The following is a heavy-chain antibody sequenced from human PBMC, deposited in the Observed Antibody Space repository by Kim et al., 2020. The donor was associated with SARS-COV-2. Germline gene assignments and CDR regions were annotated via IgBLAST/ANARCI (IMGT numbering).Heavy chain of an antibody. CDR3: ARGTTARLYYFDY. D-gene: IGHD3-16*01. J-gene: IGHJ4*02. V-gene: IGHV1-69*13. CDR1: GGTLSSYA. Sequence: SVKVSCKASGGTLSSYAISWVRQAPGQGLEWMGGIIPIFGTANYAQKFQGRVTITADESTSTAYMELSSLRSEDTAVYYCARGTTARLYYFDYWGQGTLVTVFS. CDR2: IIPIFGTA.